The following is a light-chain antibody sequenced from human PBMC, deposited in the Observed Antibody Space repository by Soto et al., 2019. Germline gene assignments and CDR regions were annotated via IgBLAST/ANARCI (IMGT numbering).Light chain of an antibody. J-gene: IGKJ3*01. CDR2: AAS. CDR3: QQYNNWPPIFT. CDR1: QSVSSSY. V-gene: IGKV3-15*01. Sequence: EIVLTQSPGTLSLSPGERATLSCRASQSVSSSYLVWYQQKPGQAPRLLIDAASSRATGIPARFSGSGSGTEFTLTISSLQSEDFAVYYCQQYNNWPPIFTFGPGTKVDIK.